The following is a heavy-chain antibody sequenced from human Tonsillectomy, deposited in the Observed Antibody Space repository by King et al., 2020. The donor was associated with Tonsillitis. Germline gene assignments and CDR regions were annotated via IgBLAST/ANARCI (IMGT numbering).Heavy chain of an antibody. V-gene: IGHV3-30*02. CDR1: GFTFSSYG. Sequence: VKLVESGGGVVQPGGSLRLSCAASGFTFSSYGMHWVRQAPGKGLEWVAFIRYDGSNKYYADSVKGRFTISRDNSKNTLYLQMNSLRAEDTAVYYCAKDLSGIAVAGTYYWGQGTLVTVSS. J-gene: IGHJ4*02. CDR3: AKDLSGIAVAGTYY. CDR2: IRYDGSNK. D-gene: IGHD6-19*01.